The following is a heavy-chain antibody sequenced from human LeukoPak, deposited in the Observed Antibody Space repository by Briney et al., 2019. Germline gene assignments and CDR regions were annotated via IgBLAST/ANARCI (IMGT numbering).Heavy chain of an antibody. CDR2: INHSGST. CDR1: GGSFSGYY. J-gene: IGHJ6*03. V-gene: IGHV4-34*01. D-gene: IGHD3-10*01. CDR3: ARGRTMVRGVYMDV. Sequence: SETLSLTCAVYGGSFSGYYWSWIRRPPGKGLEWIGEINHSGSTNYNPSLKSRVTISVDTSKNQFSLKLSSVTAADTAVYYCARGRTMVRGVYMDVWGKGTTVTVSS.